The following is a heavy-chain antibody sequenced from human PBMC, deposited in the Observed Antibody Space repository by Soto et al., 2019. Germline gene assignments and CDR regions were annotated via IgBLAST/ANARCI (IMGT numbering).Heavy chain of an antibody. J-gene: IGHJ6*02. CDR3: AVYYDILIGYSRSSLGMDV. V-gene: IGHV1-58*01. Sequence: SVKVSCKASGFTFTSSAVQWVRQARGQRLEWIGWIVVGSGNTNYAQKFQERVTITRDMSTSTAYMELSSPRSEDAAVYYCAVYYDILIGYSRSSLGMDVWGQGTTVTVSS. CDR1: GFTFTSSA. CDR2: IVVGSGNT. D-gene: IGHD3-9*01.